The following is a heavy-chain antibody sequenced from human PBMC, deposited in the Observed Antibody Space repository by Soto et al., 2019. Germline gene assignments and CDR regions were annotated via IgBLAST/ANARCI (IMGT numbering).Heavy chain of an antibody. D-gene: IGHD5-12*01. CDR1: GFTFRNYW. V-gene: IGHV3-7*05. J-gene: IGHJ4*02. CDR3: ARVLRSGYSGYFFEY. Sequence: GGSLRLSCAASGFTFRNYWMTWVRQPPGKGLEWVANINQDGSEKYYVDSVMGRFTISRDNAKNSLYLQMSSLRAEDTAVYSCARVLRSGYSGYFFEYWGQGTLVTVSS. CDR2: INQDGSEK.